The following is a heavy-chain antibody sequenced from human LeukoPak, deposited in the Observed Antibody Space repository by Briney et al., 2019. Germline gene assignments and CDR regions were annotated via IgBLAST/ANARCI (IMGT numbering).Heavy chain of an antibody. CDR2: IYYIGIT. CDR1: GGSISSTRYY. J-gene: IGHJ4*02. D-gene: IGHD2-8*01. V-gene: IGHV4-39*01. CDR3: ARHVNSNGCPSDY. Sequence: SETLSLTCTVSGGSISSTRYYWGWIRQPPGKGLEWIGSIYYIGITYYNPSLKSRVTISVDTSKNQFSLKLRSVTAADTAVYYCARHVNSNGCPSDYWGQGTLVTVSS.